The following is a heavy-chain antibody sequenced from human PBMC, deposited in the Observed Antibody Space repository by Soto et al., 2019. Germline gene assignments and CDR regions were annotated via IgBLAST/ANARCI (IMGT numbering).Heavy chain of an antibody. CDR2: IYYSGST. J-gene: IGHJ4*02. Sequence: SETLSLTCTVSGGSVSSGSYYWSWIRQPPGKGLEWIGYIYYSGSTNYNPSLKSRVTISVDTSKNQFSLKLSSVTAEDTAVYYCVTSLSGYYYNYWGQGTLVTSPQ. V-gene: IGHV4-61*01. D-gene: IGHD3-22*01. CDR1: GGSVSSGSYY. CDR3: VTSLSGYYYNY.